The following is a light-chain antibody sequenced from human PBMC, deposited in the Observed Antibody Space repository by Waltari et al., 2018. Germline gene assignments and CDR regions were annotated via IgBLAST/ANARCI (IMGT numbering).Light chain of an antibody. J-gene: IGKJ4*01. V-gene: IGKV4-1*01. CDR1: QSVLYSSNNKNY. Sequence: DIVMTQSPDPLAVSRGERATSNCKSSQSVLYSSNNKNYLAWYQQKPGQPPKLLIYWASTRESGVPDRFSGSGSGTDFTLTISSLQAEDVAVYYCQQYYSTPLTFGGGTKVEIK. CDR3: QQYYSTPLT. CDR2: WAS.